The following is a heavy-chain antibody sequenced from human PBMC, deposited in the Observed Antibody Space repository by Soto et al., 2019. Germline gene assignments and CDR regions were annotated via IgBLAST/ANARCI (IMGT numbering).Heavy chain of an antibody. Sequence: PGWSLKLSCAASGFTFSSYWMTWVRQAPGKGLEWVANIKQDGSEKYYVDSVKGRFTISRDNAKNSLYLQMNSLRAEDTGVYYCARDRGDPRTAFDIWGQRTMVTGS. CDR1: GFTFSSYW. CDR3: ARDRGDPRTAFDI. J-gene: IGHJ3*02. V-gene: IGHV3-7*01. CDR2: IKQDGSEK.